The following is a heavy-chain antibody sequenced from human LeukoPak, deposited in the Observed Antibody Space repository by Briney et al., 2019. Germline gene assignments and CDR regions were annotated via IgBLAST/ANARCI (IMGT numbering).Heavy chain of an antibody. D-gene: IGHD3/OR15-3a*01. CDR1: GFTVSGNY. Sequence: GSLRLSCAASGFTVSGNYMSWVRQAPGKGLEWIGSIYYSGNTYYNASLKSQVSISIDTSKNRFSLKLTSVTAADTAVYYCARQTGSGLFILPGGQGTLVTVSS. V-gene: IGHV4-39*01. CDR3: ARQTGSGLFILP. J-gene: IGHJ4*02. CDR2: IYYSGNT.